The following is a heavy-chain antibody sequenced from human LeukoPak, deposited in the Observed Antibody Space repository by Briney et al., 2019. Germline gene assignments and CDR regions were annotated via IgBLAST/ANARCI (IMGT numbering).Heavy chain of an antibody. D-gene: IGHD2-8*02. CDR3: TRVQAGRSGLMDV. Sequence: GGSLRLSCAASGFTFSSYWMHWVRQAPGEGLVWVSRIDPDGGTTNYAESVKGRFTTSRDNAKNTMYLQMNSLRAEDTALYYCTRVQAGRSGLMDVWGRGTTVTVSS. CDR1: GFTFSSYW. CDR2: IDPDGGTT. V-gene: IGHV3-74*01. J-gene: IGHJ6*02.